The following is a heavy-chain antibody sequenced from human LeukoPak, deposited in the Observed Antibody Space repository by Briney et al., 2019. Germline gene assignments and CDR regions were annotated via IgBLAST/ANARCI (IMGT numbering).Heavy chain of an antibody. Sequence: ASVKVSCKASGYTFTSYAMHWVRQAPGQRLEWMGWINAGNGNTKYSQKFQGRVTITRDTSASTAYMELSSLRSEDTAVYYCARDHLGSGKWRYYGMDVWGQGTTVTVSS. CDR2: INAGNGNT. CDR3: ARDHLGSGKWRYYGMDV. J-gene: IGHJ6*02. V-gene: IGHV1-3*01. CDR1: GYTFTSYA. D-gene: IGHD3-10*01.